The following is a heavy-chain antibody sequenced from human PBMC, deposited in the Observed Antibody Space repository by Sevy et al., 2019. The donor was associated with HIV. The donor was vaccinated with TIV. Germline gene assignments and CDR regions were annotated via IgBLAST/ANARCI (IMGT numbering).Heavy chain of an antibody. Sequence: ASVKVSCKASGGTFSSYAISWVRQAPGQGLEWMGRIIPIFGTANYAQKFQGRVTITADESTSTAYMELSSPRSEDTAVYYCARGLLTAYYYDSSGYYRDAFDIWGQGTMVTVSS. J-gene: IGHJ3*02. V-gene: IGHV1-69*13. CDR1: GGTFSSYA. CDR2: IIPIFGTA. D-gene: IGHD3-22*01. CDR3: ARGLLTAYYYDSSGYYRDAFDI.